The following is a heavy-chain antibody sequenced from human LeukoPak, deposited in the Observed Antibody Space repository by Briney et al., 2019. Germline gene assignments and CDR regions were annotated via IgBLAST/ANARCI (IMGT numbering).Heavy chain of an antibody. V-gene: IGHV3-33*01. CDR3: ARVPEGYGYNPCYYYGMNV. D-gene: IGHD5-24*01. J-gene: IGHJ6*02. Sequence: GGSLRLSCAASGFTFSSYGMHWVRQAPGKGLEWVAVIWYDGSNKYYADSVKGRFTISRDNSKNTLYLQMNSLRAEDTAVYYCARVPEGYGYNPCYYYGMNVWGQGTTVTVSS. CDR2: IWYDGSNK. CDR1: GFTFSSYG.